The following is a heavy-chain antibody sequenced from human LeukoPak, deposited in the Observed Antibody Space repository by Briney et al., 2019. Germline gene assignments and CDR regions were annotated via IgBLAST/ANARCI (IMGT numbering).Heavy chain of an antibody. V-gene: IGHV4-38-2*02. D-gene: IGHD6-19*01. Sequence: SSETLSLTCNVSGYSISRGYYWGWIRQPPGKGLEWIGSVHHTGSTYYNPSLRSRVSISVDKSTNHISLEVTSVTAADTAVYYCARGWGYFDYWGQGTLVTVSS. CDR3: ARGWGYFDY. J-gene: IGHJ4*02. CDR2: VHHTGST. CDR1: GYSISRGYY.